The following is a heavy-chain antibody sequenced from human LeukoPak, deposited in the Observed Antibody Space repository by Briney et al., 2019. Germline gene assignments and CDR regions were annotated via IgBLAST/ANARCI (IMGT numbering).Heavy chain of an antibody. J-gene: IGHJ4*02. D-gene: IGHD1-26*01. CDR1: GVSISSYY. V-gene: IGHV4-59*01. CDR2: IYYSGST. Sequence: SETLSLTCTVSGVSISSYYWSWIRQPPGKGLEWIGYIYYSGSTNYNPSLKSRVTISVDTSKNQFSLKLSSVSAADTAVYYCARRVHRVGNYSSHSDYWGQGTLVTVSS. CDR3: ARRVHRVGNYSSHSDY.